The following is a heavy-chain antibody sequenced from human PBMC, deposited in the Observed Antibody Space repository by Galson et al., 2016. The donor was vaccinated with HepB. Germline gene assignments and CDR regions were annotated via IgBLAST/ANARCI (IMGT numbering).Heavy chain of an antibody. J-gene: IGHJ3*02. CDR1: GSSFTSYW. CDR3: ARRSSDAFDI. D-gene: IGHD3-10*01. V-gene: IGHV5-51*01. Sequence: QSGAEVKKPGESLKISCEGSGSSFTSYWIGWVRQMPGKGLEWMGTTYPGDSDTRYSPSSQGQVTISADKSISAAYLQWNSLKASDTAIYYCARRSSDAFDIWGQGTRVTVSS. CDR2: TYPGDSDT.